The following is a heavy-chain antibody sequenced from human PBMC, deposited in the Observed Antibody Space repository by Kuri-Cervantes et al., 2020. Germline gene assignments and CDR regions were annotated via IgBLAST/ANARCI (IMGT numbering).Heavy chain of an antibody. J-gene: IGHJ4*02. D-gene: IGHD2-2*01. V-gene: IGHV3-30*02. Sequence: GGSLRLSCVASGFTFSTHGMHWVRQTPGKGLEWVAFIRHDGTNKYYADSVKGRFTISRDNSKNTLYLQMNSLRAEDTAVYYCAKDLRAVVVVPAAIGCWGQGTLVTVSS. CDR1: GFTFSTHG. CDR2: IRHDGTNK. CDR3: AKDLRAVVVVPAAIGC.